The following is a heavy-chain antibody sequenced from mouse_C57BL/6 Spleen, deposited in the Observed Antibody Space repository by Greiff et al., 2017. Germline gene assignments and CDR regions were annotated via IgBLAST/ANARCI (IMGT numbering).Heavy chain of an antibody. Sequence: VKLQESGPGLVAPSQSLSITCTVSGFSLTSYGVHWVRQPPGKGLEWLVVIWSDGSTTYNSALKSRLSISKDNSKSQVFLKMNSLQTDDTAMYYCARHGGYSNHYYFDYWGQGTTLTVSS. CDR3: ARHGGYSNHYYFDY. CDR1: GFSLTSYG. V-gene: IGHV2-6-1*01. J-gene: IGHJ2*01. D-gene: IGHD2-5*01. CDR2: IWSDGST.